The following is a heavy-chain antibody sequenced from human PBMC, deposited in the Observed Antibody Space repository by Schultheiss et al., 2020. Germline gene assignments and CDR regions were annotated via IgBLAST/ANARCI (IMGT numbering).Heavy chain of an antibody. CDR1: GFSLSTSGVG. CDR3: ARIGYYDSSGYT. CDR2: IYWDDDK. Sequence: SGPTLVKPTQTLTLTCTFSGFSLSTSGVGVGWIRQPPGKALEWLALIYWDDDKRYSPSLKSRLTITKDTSKNQVVLTMTNMDPVDTATYYCARIGYYDSSGYTWGQGTLVTVSS. D-gene: IGHD3-22*01. J-gene: IGHJ5*02. V-gene: IGHV2-5*02.